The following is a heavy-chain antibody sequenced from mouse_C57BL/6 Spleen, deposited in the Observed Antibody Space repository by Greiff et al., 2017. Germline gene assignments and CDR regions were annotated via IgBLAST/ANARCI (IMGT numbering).Heavy chain of an antibody. Sequence: EVKLMESGAELVRPGASVKLSCTASGFNIKDYYMHWVKQRPEQGLEWIGRIDPEDGDTEYAPKFQGKATMTADTSSNTAYLQLSSLTSEDTAVYYCTTYYYGSSWYFDVWGTGTTVTVSS. J-gene: IGHJ1*03. D-gene: IGHD1-1*01. CDR1: GFNIKDYY. CDR2: IDPEDGDT. V-gene: IGHV14-1*01. CDR3: TTYYYGSSWYFDV.